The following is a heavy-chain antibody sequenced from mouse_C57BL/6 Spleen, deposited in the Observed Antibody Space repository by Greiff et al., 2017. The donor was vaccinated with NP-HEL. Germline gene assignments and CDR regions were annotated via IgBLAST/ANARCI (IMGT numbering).Heavy chain of an antibody. CDR3: ARWDDSYYAMDY. D-gene: IGHD2-3*01. CDR1: GYTFTGSW. J-gene: IGHJ4*01. CDR2: ILPGSGST. V-gene: IGHV1-9*01. Sequence: QVQLQQSGAELMKPGASVKLSCKATGYTFTGSWIEWVKQRPGHGLEWIGEILPGSGSTTYNEKFKGKATFTADTSSNTAYMQLSRLTTEDSAIYYGARWDDSYYAMDYWGQGTSVTVSS.